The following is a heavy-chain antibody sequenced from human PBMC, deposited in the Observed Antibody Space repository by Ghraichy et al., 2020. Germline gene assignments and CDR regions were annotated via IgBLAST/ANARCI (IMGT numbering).Heavy chain of an antibody. D-gene: IGHD6-19*01. CDR3: AREGTYSGGGYVDY. Sequence: GSLRLSCAVYGGSFSGYYWSWIRQPPGKGLEWIGEINHSGSTNYNPSLKSRVTISVDTSKNQFSLKLSSVTAADTAVYYCAREGTYSGGGYVDYWGQGTLVTVSS. CDR1: GGSFSGYY. V-gene: IGHV4-34*01. CDR2: INHSGST. J-gene: IGHJ4*02.